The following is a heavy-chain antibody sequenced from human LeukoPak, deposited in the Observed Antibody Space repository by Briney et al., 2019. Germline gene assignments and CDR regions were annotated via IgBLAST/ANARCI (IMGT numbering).Heavy chain of an antibody. CDR1: GFTFSSYG. V-gene: IGHV3-30*18. Sequence: PGRSLRLSCAASGFTFSSYGMHWVRQAPGKGLEWVAVISYDGSNKYYADSVKGRFTISRDNSKNTLYLQMNSLRAEDTAVYYCAKDGRDGYNLVDYRGQGTLVTVSS. J-gene: IGHJ4*02. CDR2: ISYDGSNK. CDR3: AKDGRDGYNLVDY. D-gene: IGHD5-24*01.